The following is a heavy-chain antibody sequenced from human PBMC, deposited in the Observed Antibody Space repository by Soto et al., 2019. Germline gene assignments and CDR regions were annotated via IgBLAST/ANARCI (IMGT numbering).Heavy chain of an antibody. D-gene: IGHD3-10*01. J-gene: IGHJ4*02. V-gene: IGHV4-4*02. CDR1: CGSISSTNW. CDR3: ARYDYGSGDDYDIDY. Sequence: QVQLQESGPGLVKPSGTLSLTCAVSCGSISSTNWWTWVRQPPGKGLEWIAEIHHSGSTNYNPSLESRVTISIDKSNNQFSLKLKSVTAADTAVYYCARYDYGSGDDYDIDYWGQGTLVTVSS. CDR2: IHHSGST.